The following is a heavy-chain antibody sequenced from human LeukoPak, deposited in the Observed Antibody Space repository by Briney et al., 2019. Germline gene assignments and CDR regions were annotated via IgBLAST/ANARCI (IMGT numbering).Heavy chain of an antibody. CDR2: LTGSGYST. Sequence: PGGSLRLSCAASGFTFSSYAVGWVRQAPGKGLEWVSALTGSGYSTYYADSVRGRFTISRDNSKNTLYLQMNSLRAEDTAVYYCARASVATFIRSFAVDYWGQGTLVTVSS. CDR1: GFTFSSYA. V-gene: IGHV3-23*01. CDR3: ARASVATFIRSFAVDY. J-gene: IGHJ4*02. D-gene: IGHD5-12*01.